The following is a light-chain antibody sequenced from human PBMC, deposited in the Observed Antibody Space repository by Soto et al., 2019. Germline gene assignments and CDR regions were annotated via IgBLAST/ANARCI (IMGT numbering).Light chain of an antibody. CDR2: ATS. Sequence: EIVLTQSPGTLSLSPGETATLSCRASQSGGSYLAWYQQKPGQAPRLLIYATSSRAAGIPDRFSGSGSGTDFTLTISPLEPEDFAVYYFQQYNRSPRTFGQGTKLEIK. CDR1: QSGGSY. V-gene: IGKV3-20*01. J-gene: IGKJ2*01. CDR3: QQYNRSPRT.